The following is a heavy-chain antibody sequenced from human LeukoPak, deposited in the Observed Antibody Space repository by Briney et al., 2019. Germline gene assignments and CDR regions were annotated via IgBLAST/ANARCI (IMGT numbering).Heavy chain of an antibody. D-gene: IGHD3-9*01. CDR3: ARVSPPGFFVT. Sequence: GGSLRLSCAASGFTFSTYNMNWVRQAPGKGLEWVSSISSSSTYIYYADSVKGRFTISRDNAKNSLYLQLNSLRAEDTAVYYSARVSPPGFFVTWGQGALVTVSS. V-gene: IGHV3-21*01. J-gene: IGHJ5*02. CDR2: ISSSSTYI. CDR1: GFTFSTYN.